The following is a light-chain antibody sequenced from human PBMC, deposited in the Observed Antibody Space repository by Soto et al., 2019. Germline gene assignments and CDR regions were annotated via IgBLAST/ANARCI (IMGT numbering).Light chain of an antibody. CDR1: QTIHSY. CDR2: AAF. J-gene: IGKJ1*01. Sequence: DIQMTQSPSSLSASVGDRVTITCRASQTIHSYLNWYQKKPGKAPNLLIYAAFNLQSGVPSRFSGSGSGTDFTLTISSLQPEDFATYYCQQSYNTPWTFGQGTEVEIK. V-gene: IGKV1-39*01. CDR3: QQSYNTPWT.